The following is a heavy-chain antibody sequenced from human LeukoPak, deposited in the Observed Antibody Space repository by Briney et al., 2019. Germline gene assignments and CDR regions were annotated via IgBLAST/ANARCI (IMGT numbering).Heavy chain of an antibody. D-gene: IGHD6-19*01. V-gene: IGHV4-59*08. Sequence: LETLSLTRTVSGDSMSSYYWSWIRQPPGKGLEWIGCIYYSGSTNYDPSLKSRVTISVDTSKNQFSLKLSSVTAADTAVYYCARQNSGGRLNVWGQGTTVTVSS. CDR3: ARQNSGGRLNV. J-gene: IGHJ6*02. CDR1: GDSMSSYY. CDR2: IYYSGST.